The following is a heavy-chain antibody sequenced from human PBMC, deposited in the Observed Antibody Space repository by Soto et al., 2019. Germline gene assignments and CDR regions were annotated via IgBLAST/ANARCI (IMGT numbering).Heavy chain of an antibody. CDR1: GDSITSYY. CDR3: AREGGSNSGFDP. Sequence: SETLSLTCTVSGDSITSYYWSWIRQPPGKGLEWIGYIYYSGSTNYNPSLKSRVTLSIDTSKNQFSLKMRSATATDTAVYYCAREGGSNSGFDPWGQGTLVTVSS. V-gene: IGHV4-59*01. CDR2: IYYSGST. J-gene: IGHJ5*02. D-gene: IGHD1-26*01.